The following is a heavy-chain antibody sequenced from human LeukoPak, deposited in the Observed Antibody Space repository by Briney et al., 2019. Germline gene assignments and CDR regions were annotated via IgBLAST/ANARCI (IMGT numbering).Heavy chain of an antibody. CDR3: ARVGGNKDY. D-gene: IGHD4-23*01. V-gene: IGHV4-34*01. J-gene: IGHJ4*02. Sequence: SETLSLTCAVYGGSFSGYYWSWIRRPPGKGLEWIGEINHSGSTNYNPSLKSRVTISVDTSKNQFSLKLSSVTAADTAVYYCARVGGNKDYWGQGTLVTVSS. CDR1: GGSFSGYY. CDR2: INHSGST.